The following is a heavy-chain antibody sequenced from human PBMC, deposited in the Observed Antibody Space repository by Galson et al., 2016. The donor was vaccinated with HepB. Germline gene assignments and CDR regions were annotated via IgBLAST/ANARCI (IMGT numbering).Heavy chain of an antibody. CDR3: AREGYSYDASGYYSLPPPNYAFII. V-gene: IGHV1-69*04. D-gene: IGHD3-3*01. Sequence: SVKVSCKASGGTFSNYGVSWVRQAPGQGLEWMGRIIPILGMTNPPQKFQDRVMITADKSTGTAYMELSRLTSDDTAMYYCAREGYSYDASGYYSLPPPNYAFIIWGQGTKVTV. CDR2: IIPILGMT. J-gene: IGHJ3*02. CDR1: GGTFSNYG.